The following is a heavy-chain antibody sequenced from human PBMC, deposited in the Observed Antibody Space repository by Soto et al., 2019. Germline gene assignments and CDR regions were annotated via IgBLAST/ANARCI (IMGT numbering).Heavy chain of an antibody. CDR1: GYTFTSYD. CDR3: ARGSPSKWEGLEPAAGP. Sequence: ASVKVSCKASGYTFTSYDINWVRQATGQGLEWMGWMNPNSGNTGYAQKFQGRVTMTRNTSISTAYMELSSLRSEDTAVYYCARGSPSKWEGLEPAAGPWGQGTLVTVSS. J-gene: IGHJ5*02. CDR2: MNPNSGNT. D-gene: IGHD1-1*01. V-gene: IGHV1-8*01.